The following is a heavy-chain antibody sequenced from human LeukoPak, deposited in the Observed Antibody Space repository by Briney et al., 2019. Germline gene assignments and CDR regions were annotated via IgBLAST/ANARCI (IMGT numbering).Heavy chain of an antibody. CDR1: GLSFSSHN. Sequence: PGGSLRLSCAASGLSFSSHNMNWVRQAPGKGLEWVSHTSTSSSPMYYADSVKGRFTVSRDNAKNSLYLQMSSLRADDTAVYYCARSGIYNYGLDVWGQGTTVTVSS. D-gene: IGHD6-25*01. J-gene: IGHJ6*02. CDR3: ARSGIYNYGLDV. CDR2: TSTSSSPM. V-gene: IGHV3-48*04.